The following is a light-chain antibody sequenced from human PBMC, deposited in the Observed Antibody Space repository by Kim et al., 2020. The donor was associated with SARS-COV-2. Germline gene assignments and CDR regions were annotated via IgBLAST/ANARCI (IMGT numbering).Light chain of an antibody. CDR1: SLKNYY. J-gene: IGLJ2*01. Sequence: LEQTVRPPCQEDSLKNYYATWYQQRPGQAPTLVLYGKYDRPSGVPDRFSGSASGNTASLTITGAQAEDEGDYYCSSRDSSGDRVVFGGGTQLTV. V-gene: IGLV3-19*01. CDR3: SSRDSSGDRVV. CDR2: GKY.